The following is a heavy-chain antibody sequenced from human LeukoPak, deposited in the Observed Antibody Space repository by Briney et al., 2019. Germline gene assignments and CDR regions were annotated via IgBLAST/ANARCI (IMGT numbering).Heavy chain of an antibody. Sequence: GASVKVSCKASGYTFTGYYMHWVRQAPGQGLEWMGWINPNSGGTNYAQKFQGWVTMTRDTSISTAYMELSRLRSDDTAVYYCARVYYDSSGSPGNAFDIWGQGTMVTVSS. CDR1: GYTFTGYY. CDR3: ARVYYDSSGSPGNAFDI. V-gene: IGHV1-2*04. CDR2: INPNSGGT. D-gene: IGHD3-22*01. J-gene: IGHJ3*02.